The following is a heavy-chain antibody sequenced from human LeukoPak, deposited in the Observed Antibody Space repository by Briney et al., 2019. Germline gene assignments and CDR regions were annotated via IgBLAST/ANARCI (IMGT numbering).Heavy chain of an antibody. Sequence: GGSLRLSCVASGFTFSSYSMNWVRQAPGKGLEWVSYISNRGNNIYYADSVKGRFTISRDNAKNSLYLQMNSLRAEDTAVYYCGRYGLGYYYMDVWGKGTTVIVSS. CDR1: GFTFSSYS. D-gene: IGHD6-19*01. J-gene: IGHJ6*03. V-gene: IGHV3-48*04. CDR3: GRYGLGYYYMDV. CDR2: ISNRGNNI.